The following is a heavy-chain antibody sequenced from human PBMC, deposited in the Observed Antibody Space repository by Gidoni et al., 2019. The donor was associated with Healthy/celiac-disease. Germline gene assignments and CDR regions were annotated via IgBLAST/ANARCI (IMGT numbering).Heavy chain of an antibody. V-gene: IGHV1-69-2*01. Sequence: EAQQAQSGAEGKKPGATVKISCKDSGYTFTAYYLHWVQQAPGKGLEWMGLVDPEDGETIYAEKFQGRVTITADTSTDTAYMELSSLRSEDTAVYYCATLRYYCDSSGFDSGMDVWGQGTTVTVSS. D-gene: IGHD3-22*01. CDR1: GYTFTAYY. CDR3: ATLRYYCDSSGFDSGMDV. J-gene: IGHJ6*02. CDR2: VDPEDGET.